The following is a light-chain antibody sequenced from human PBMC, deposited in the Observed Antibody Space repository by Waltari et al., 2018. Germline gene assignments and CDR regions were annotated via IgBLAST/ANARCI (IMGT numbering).Light chain of an antibody. CDR3: QQYNGYSGT. J-gene: IGKJ1*01. Sequence: EIVLTQSPVTLSLSPGDTATLSCRASQSIGSYLAWYQRKPGQAPRLLIYDASNRAAGIPPRFSGGGSGTEFTLTISSLQSDDFATYYCQQYNGYSGTFGQGTKVEIK. CDR1: QSIGSY. CDR2: DAS. V-gene: IGKV3-11*01.